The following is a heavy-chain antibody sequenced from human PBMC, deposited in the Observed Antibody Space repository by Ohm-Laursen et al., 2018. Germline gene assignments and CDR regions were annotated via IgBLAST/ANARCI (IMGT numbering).Heavy chain of an antibody. D-gene: IGHD3-22*01. CDR2: ISAYSGDT. Sequence: ASVKVSCKASGYTFTSYGISWVRQAPGQGLEWMGWISAYSGDTNYAQNLQGRVTMTTDTSTSTAYMELSRLRSDDTAVYYCARGYYDSRGSAFEIWGQGTMVTVSS. CDR3: ARGYYDSRGSAFEI. V-gene: IGHV1-18*01. J-gene: IGHJ3*02. CDR1: GYTFTSYG.